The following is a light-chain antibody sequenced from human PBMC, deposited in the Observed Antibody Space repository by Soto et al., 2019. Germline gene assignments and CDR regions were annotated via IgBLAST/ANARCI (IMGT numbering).Light chain of an antibody. Sequence: DIQMTQSPSTLSASVGDRVTITCRASQSISRSLAWYQQKSGKAPKLLIFDASTLQTGVPLRFGGSGSGTVFTLTISSLQPEDFATYYCQQYNSYSPWTFGQGTKVEIK. CDR2: DAS. J-gene: IGKJ1*01. CDR3: QQYNSYSPWT. V-gene: IGKV1-5*01. CDR1: QSISRS.